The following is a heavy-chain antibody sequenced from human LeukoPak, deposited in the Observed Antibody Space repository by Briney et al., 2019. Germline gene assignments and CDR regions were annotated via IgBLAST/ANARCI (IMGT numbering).Heavy chain of an antibody. CDR1: GGTFSSYA. Sequence: SVKVSCKASGGTFSSYAISWVRQAPGQGLEWMGGIIPIFGTANYAQKFQGRVAITADESTSTAYMELSSLRSEDTAVYYCATVYAAHYYYYYGMDVWGQGTTVTVSS. D-gene: IGHD2-8*01. J-gene: IGHJ6*02. V-gene: IGHV1-69*13. CDR2: IIPIFGTA. CDR3: ATVYAAHYYYYYGMDV.